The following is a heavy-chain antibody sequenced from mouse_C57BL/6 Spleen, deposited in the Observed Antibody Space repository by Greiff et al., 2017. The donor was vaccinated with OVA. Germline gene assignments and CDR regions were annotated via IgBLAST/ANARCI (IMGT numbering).Heavy chain of an antibody. J-gene: IGHJ1*03. CDR3: ARHPNYYGSSYDWYFDV. CDR1: GYTFTEYT. V-gene: IGHV1-62-2*01. Sequence: VQLQQSGAELVKPGASVKLSCKASGYTFTEYTIHWVKQRSGQGLEWIGWCYPGSGSIKYNEKFKDKATLNADKSSSTVYMELSRLTSEDSAVYFCARHPNYYGSSYDWYFDVWGTGTTVTVSS. CDR2: CYPGSGSI. D-gene: IGHD1-1*01.